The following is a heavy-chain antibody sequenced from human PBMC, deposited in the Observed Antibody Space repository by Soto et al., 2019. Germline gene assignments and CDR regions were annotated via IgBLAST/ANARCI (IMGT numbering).Heavy chain of an antibody. V-gene: IGHV3-13*01. CDR3: ARGRAYSLYMDV. CDR2: IGTAGDT. J-gene: IGHJ6*03. D-gene: IGHD6-13*01. CDR1: GFTFSSYD. Sequence: PGGSLRLSCAASGFTFSSYDMHWVRQATGKGLEWVSAIGTAGDTYYPGSVKGRFTISRENAKNSLYLQMNSLRAGDTAVYYCARGRAYSLYMDVWGKGTTVTVSS.